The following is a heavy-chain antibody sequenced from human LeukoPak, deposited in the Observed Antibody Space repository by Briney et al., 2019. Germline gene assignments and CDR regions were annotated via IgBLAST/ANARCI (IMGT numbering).Heavy chain of an antibody. Sequence: PSETLSLTCTVSGDSMTSSNPYWVWIRQPPGKGLEWIGSIYYGGSTYYNPSLKSRVTISQDTSKNQFSLKVNTVTAADTAVYHCARRSHCTGDSCYPVWGQGTTVTVSS. J-gene: IGHJ6*02. CDR3: ARRSHCTGDSCYPV. CDR1: GDSMTSSNPY. D-gene: IGHD2-15*01. V-gene: IGHV4-39*01. CDR2: IYYGGST.